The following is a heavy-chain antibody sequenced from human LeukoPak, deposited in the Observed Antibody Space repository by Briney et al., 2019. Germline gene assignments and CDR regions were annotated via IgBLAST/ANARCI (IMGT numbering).Heavy chain of an antibody. CDR1: DVSFSSYY. V-gene: IGHV4-59*04. J-gene: IGHJ4*02. Sequence: PSETLSLTCTVSDVSFSSYYWSWIRQPPGKGLEWIGYIYHSGSTYYNPSLKSRVTISVDRSKNQFSLKLSTVTAADTAVYYCAAGSGSYYSPHTIDYWGQGTLVTVSS. CDR2: IYHSGST. CDR3: AAGSGSYYSPHTIDY. D-gene: IGHD3-10*01.